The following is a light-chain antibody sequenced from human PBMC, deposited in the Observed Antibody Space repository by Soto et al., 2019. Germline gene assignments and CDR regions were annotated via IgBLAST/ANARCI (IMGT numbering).Light chain of an antibody. CDR3: HQFGYSPAT. J-gene: IGKJ2*01. Sequence: EIVLTQSPGTLSLSPGERATLSCRASQSVNNNYLAWYQQTPGQAPRLLIYGTSNRATGIADRFSGSGSGTDSTLAIARVEPEDFAVYYCHQFGYSPATFGQGTKLEIK. V-gene: IGKV3-20*01. CDR1: QSVNNNY. CDR2: GTS.